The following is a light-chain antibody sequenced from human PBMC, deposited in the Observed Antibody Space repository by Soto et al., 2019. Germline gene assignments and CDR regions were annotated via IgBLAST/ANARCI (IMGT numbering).Light chain of an antibody. J-gene: IGKJ5*01. Sequence: SLSASVGDRVTITCRASQSISSYLNWYQQKPGKAPKLLIYAASSLQSGVPSRFSGSGSGTDFTLTISSLQPEDFATYYCQQSYSTPSITFGQGTRLENK. CDR1: QSISSY. V-gene: IGKV1-39*01. CDR3: QQSYSTPSIT. CDR2: AAS.